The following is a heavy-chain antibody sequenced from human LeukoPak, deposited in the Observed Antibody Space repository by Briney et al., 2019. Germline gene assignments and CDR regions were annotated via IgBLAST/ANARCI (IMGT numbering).Heavy chain of an antibody. D-gene: IGHD2-15*01. V-gene: IGHV1-69*13. CDR3: ALPPRGYCSGGSCYSMGMDV. CDR1: GGTFSSFA. Sequence: SVKVSCKPYGGTFSSFAISWVRQAPGHGLEWMGGIIPIFGTANYAQKFQGRVTITADESTSTAYMELSSLRSEDTAVYYCALPPRGYCSGGSCYSMGMDVWGQGNTVTVSS. J-gene: IGHJ6*02. CDR2: IIPIFGTA.